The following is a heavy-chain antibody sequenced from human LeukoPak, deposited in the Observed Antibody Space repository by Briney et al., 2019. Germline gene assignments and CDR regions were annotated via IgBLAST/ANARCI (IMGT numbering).Heavy chain of an antibody. V-gene: IGHV1-69*05. J-gene: IGHJ5*02. Sequence: ASVKLSCKASGGTFSSYAISWARKAPGQGLEWMRGLIPIFGTANYAQKFQGRVTITTDESTSTAYMEPSSLRSEDTAVYYCARGQDYKSWFDPWGQGTLVTVSS. CDR2: LIPIFGTA. D-gene: IGHD4-11*01. CDR1: GGTFSSYA. CDR3: ARGQDYKSWFDP.